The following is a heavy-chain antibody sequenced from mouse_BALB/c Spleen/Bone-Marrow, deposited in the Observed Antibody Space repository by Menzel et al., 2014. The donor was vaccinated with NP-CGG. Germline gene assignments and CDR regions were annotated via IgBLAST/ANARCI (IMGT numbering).Heavy chain of an antibody. J-gene: IGHJ2*01. CDR1: GYSFTGYF. V-gene: IGHV1-20*02. Sequence: VQLQQSGPELVKPGASVKISCKASGYSFTGYFMNWVMQSHGKSLEWIGRINPYNGDTFYNQKFKGKATLTVDKSSSTAHMELRSLASEDSAVYYCARSGYYDSSYFDYWGQGTTLTVSS. D-gene: IGHD1-1*01. CDR3: ARSGYYDSSYFDY. CDR2: INPYNGDT.